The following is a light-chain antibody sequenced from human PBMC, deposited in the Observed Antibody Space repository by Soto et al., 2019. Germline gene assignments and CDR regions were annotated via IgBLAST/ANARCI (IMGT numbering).Light chain of an antibody. CDR2: DAS. J-gene: IGKJ4*01. V-gene: IGKV3-11*01. Sequence: EIVLTQSPATLSLSPGERATLSCRASQSVSTALAWYQQKPGQAPRLLIYDASIRATGIPARFSGSGSGTDLTLTISSLQPEDFAVYYCQQRSDWLTFGGGTKVEIK. CDR1: QSVSTA. CDR3: QQRSDWLT.